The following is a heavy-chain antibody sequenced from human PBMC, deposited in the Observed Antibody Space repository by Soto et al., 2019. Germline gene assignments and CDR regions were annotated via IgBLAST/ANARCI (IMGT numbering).Heavy chain of an antibody. CDR3: ARDEYSSSVGGMDV. J-gene: IGHJ6*02. CDR1: GDSVSSGSYY. D-gene: IGHD6-6*01. V-gene: IGHV4-61*01. CDR2: IYYSGST. Sequence: SETLSLTCAVSGDSVSSGSYYWSWIRQPPGKGLEWIGYIYYSGSTNYNPSLKSRVTISVDTSKNQFSLKLSSVTAADTAVYYCARDEYSSSVGGMDVWGQGTTVTVSS.